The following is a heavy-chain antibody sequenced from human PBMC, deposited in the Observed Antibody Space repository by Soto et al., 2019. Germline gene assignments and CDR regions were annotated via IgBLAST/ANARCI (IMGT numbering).Heavy chain of an antibody. CDR1: GFTFSSYS. D-gene: IGHD1-1*01. CDR3: ARDRNWNAVFDY. J-gene: IGHJ4*02. Sequence: GGSLSLSCAASGFTFSSYSMNWVRQAPGKGLEWVSSISSSSSYIYYADSVKGRFTISRDNAKNSLYLQMNSLRAEDTAVYYCARDRNWNAVFDYWGQGTLVTVSS. CDR2: ISSSSSYI. V-gene: IGHV3-21*01.